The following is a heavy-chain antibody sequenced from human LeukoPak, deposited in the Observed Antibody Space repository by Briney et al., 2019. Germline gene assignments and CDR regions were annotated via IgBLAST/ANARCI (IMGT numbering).Heavy chain of an antibody. J-gene: IGHJ4*02. V-gene: IGHV1-18*01. CDR2: ISGYNGDT. CDR1: GYTFTSHG. D-gene: IGHD1-26*01. Sequence: ASVKVSCKASGYTFTSHGFGWVRQAPGQGLEWMGWISGYNGDTNYAQKFQGRVTMTIDTSTNTAYMELRSLRSDDTAVYYCAKGWELPLYHFDYWGQGTLVTASS. CDR3: AKGWELPLYHFDY.